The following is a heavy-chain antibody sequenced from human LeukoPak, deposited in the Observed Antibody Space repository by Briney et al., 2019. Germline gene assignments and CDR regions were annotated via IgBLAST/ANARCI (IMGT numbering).Heavy chain of an antibody. D-gene: IGHD2-2*01. CDR3: ARESRGYCSSTSCYAWFDP. CDR1: GGSISSYY. V-gene: IGHV4-59*01. J-gene: IGHJ5*02. Sequence: SETLSLTCTVSGGSISSYYWSWLRQPPGKGLEWIGYIYYSGSTNYNPSLKSRVTISVDTSKNQFSLKLSSVTAADTAVYYCARESRGYCSSTSCYAWFDPWGQGTLVTVSS. CDR2: IYYSGST.